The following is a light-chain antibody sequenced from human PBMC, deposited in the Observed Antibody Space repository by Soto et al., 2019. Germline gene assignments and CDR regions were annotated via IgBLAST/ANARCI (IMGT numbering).Light chain of an antibody. CDR3: QHCDTYWA. J-gene: IGKJ1*01. CDR1: QVXXSY. CDR2: GAS. V-gene: IGKV1-39*01. Sequence: DIQMTQSPSXLXASVGXRVTITXRSSQVXXSYVSWYQQRPGQAPKLLVIGASTLRTGVPSRFSASGSGTDFALSISNLQPEDLASYYCQHCDTYWAFGQGTKVEIK.